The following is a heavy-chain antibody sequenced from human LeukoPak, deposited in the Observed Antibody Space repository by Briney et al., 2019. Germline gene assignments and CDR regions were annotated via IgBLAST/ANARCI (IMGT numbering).Heavy chain of an antibody. J-gene: IGHJ5*02. CDR2: IYTSGST. CDR1: GGSISSYY. V-gene: IGHV4-4*09. D-gene: IGHD2-2*02. CDR3: ARLVICSSTSCYTGEWFDP. Sequence: KPSETLSLTCTVSGGSISSYYWSWIRQPPGKGLEWIGYIYTSGSTNYNPSLKSRVTISVDMSKNQFSLKLSSVTAADTAVYYCARLVICSSTSCYTGEWFDPWGQGTLVTVSS.